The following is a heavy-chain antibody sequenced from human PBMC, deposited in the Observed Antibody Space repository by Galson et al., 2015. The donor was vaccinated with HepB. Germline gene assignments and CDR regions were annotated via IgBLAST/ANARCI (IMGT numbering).Heavy chain of an antibody. CDR3: ARRRGLGAAGTDFDY. D-gene: IGHD6-13*01. V-gene: IGHV5-51*01. Sequence: QSGAEVKKPGESLNISCKISGYSFSNYWIGWVRQMPGKGLEWMGIIYPGDFDTRYSPSFQGQVTISADKSISTAYSHWSSLRASDTAIYYCARRRGLGAAGTDFDYWGQGTLVTVSS. CDR1: GYSFSNYW. J-gene: IGHJ4*02. CDR2: IYPGDFDT.